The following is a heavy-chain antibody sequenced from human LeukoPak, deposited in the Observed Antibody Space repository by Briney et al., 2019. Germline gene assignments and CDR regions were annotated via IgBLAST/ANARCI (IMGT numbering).Heavy chain of an antibody. J-gene: IGHJ3*02. Sequence: GGSLRLSCTASGFTFSTYWMHWVRQAPGKGLVWVSLINSDGSYTDFADSVKGRFTISRDNAQSTLYLQMNSLRVEDTAVYYCATELRESGASSRNAFDIWGHGTVVSVSS. D-gene: IGHD2-15*01. CDR2: INSDGSYT. V-gene: IGHV3-74*01. CDR3: ATELRESGASSRNAFDI. CDR1: GFTFSTYW.